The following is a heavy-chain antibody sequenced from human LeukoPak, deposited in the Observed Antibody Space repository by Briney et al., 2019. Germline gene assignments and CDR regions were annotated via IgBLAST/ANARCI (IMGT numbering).Heavy chain of an antibody. J-gene: IGHJ4*02. CDR2: IRYDGSNK. D-gene: IGHD3-10*01. CDR3: ARDSHGLLWFGERPVY. Sequence: PGGSLRLSCAASGFTFSSYGMHWVRQAPGKGLEWVAFIRYDGSNKYYADPVKGRFTISRDNAKNSLYLQMNSLRAEDTAVYYCARDSHGLLWFGERPVYWGQGTLVTVSS. V-gene: IGHV3-30*02. CDR1: GFTFSSYG.